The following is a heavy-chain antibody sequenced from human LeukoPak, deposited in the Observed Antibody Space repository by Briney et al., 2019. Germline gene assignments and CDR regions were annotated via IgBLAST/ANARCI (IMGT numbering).Heavy chain of an antibody. V-gene: IGHV4-59*08. CDR3: ARGPLYTESFARTWFDA. CDR2: IYYSGST. J-gene: IGHJ5*02. CDR1: GGSISSYY. Sequence: SETLSLTCTVSGGSISSYYWSWIRQPPGKGLEWIGYIYYSGSTNYNPSLKSRVTTSIDTSTSHFSLKLRSVTAADTAIYFCARGPLYTESFARTWFDAWGRGSVVTVSS. D-gene: IGHD1-26*01.